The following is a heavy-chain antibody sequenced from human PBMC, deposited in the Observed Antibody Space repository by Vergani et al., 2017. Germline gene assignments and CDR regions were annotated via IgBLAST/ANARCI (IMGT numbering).Heavy chain of an antibody. Sequence: QVQLQESGPGLVKPSETLSLTCTVSGGSIISYYWSWIRQPAGKGLEWIGRIYTSGSTNYNPSLKSRVTMSVDTSKNQFSLKLSSVTAADTAVYYCAASRYSSGWSHFDYWGQGTLVTVSS. CDR1: GGSIISYY. V-gene: IGHV4-4*07. CDR3: AASRYSSGWSHFDY. J-gene: IGHJ4*02. CDR2: IYTSGST. D-gene: IGHD6-19*01.